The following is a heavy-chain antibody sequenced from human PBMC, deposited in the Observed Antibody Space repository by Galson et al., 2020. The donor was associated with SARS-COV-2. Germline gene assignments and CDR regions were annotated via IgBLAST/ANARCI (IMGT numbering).Heavy chain of an antibody. J-gene: IGHJ4*02. D-gene: IGHD6-19*01. CDR2: IPKDGSLT. V-gene: IGHV3-11*01. CDR3: ARAPRVSSGWPIFDY. Sequence: GGSLRLSCAASGFSFSDYQMSWIRQDQGKGLEWISHIPKDGSLTYYADSVKGRFTISRDNAKSSLYLQMNSLRAEDTAVYYCARAPRVSSGWPIFDYWGQGTLVPVSS. CDR1: GFSFSDYQ.